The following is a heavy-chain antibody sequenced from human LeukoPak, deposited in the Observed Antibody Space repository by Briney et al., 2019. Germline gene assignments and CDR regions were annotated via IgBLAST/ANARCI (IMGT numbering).Heavy chain of an antibody. V-gene: IGHV1-2*02. J-gene: IGHJ5*02. CDR3: ARARQGYCSSTSCYTFDP. D-gene: IGHD2-2*02. CDR1: GYTFTSYG. Sequence: ASVKVSCKASGYTFTSYGISWVRQAPGQGLEWMGWINPNSGGTNYAQKFQGRVTMTRDTSISTAYMELSRLRSDDTAVYYCARARQGYCSSTSCYTFDPWGQGTLVTVSS. CDR2: INPNSGGT.